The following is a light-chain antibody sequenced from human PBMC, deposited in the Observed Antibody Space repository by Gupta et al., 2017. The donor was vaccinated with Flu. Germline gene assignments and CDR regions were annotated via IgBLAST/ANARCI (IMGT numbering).Light chain of an antibody. CDR3: LLPYGGTVL. V-gene: IGLV7-43*01. CDR1: TEAGTNGYS. CDR2: STS. Sequence: GTITLPCASSTEAGTNGYSPNWLQQKPGTAPLALKYSTSNKHSPTPARFSGSLPGGNDAMKRSGVQPEDESEYSCLLPYGGTVLFGGGTKLTVL. J-gene: IGLJ3*02.